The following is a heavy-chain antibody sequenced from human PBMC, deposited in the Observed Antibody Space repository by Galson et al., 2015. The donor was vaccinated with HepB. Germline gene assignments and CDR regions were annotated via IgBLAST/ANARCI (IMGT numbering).Heavy chain of an antibody. Sequence: SVKVSCKASGGTFSSDAISWVRQAPGQGLEWMGGIIPIFASTNYAKKFQGRVTITADMSTSTAYMELSSLRSEDTAVYYCARHHYYVSGSYYDPPFGYWGQGTLVTVSS. CDR1: GGTFSSDA. CDR3: ARHHYYVSGSYYDPPFGY. D-gene: IGHD3-10*01. V-gene: IGHV1-69*06. CDR2: IIPIFAST. J-gene: IGHJ4*02.